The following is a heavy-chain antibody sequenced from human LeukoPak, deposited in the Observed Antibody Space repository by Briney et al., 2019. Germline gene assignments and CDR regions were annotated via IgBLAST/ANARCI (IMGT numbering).Heavy chain of an antibody. CDR2: ISGSGGST. V-gene: IGHV3-23*01. CDR1: GFTFSSYA. D-gene: IGHD3-10*01. J-gene: IGHJ4*02. Sequence: GGSLRLPCAASGFTFSSYAMSWVRQAPGKGLEWVSAISGSGGSTYYADSVKGRFTISRDNSKNTLYLQMNSLRAEDTAVYYCAKDPSLLLWFGEYENWGQGTLVTVSS. CDR3: AKDPSLLLWFGEYEN.